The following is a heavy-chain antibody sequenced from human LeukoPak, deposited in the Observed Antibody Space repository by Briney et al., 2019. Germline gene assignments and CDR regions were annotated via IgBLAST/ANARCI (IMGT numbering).Heavy chain of an antibody. J-gene: IGHJ3*02. CDR3: AKGGDYYGSGSYRDGFDI. V-gene: IGHV3-7*01. CDR2: IKQDGSEK. Sequence: GGSLRLSCAASGFTFSSYWMSWVRQAPGKGLEWVANIKQDGSEKYYVDSVKGRFTISRDNAKNSLYLQMNSLRAEDTAVYYCAKGGDYYGSGSYRDGFDIWGQGTRATVSS. D-gene: IGHD3-10*01. CDR1: GFTFSSYW.